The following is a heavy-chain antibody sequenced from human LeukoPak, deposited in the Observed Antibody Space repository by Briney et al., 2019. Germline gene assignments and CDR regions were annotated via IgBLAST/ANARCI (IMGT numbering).Heavy chain of an antibody. CDR1: GFTFSSYC. CDR3: ARDPSYNHSSLDY. J-gene: IGHJ4*02. D-gene: IGHD1-1*01. V-gene: IGHV3-7*01. Sequence: GGSLRLSCAASGFTFSSYCMSWVRQAPGKGLEWVANIKQDGSEKYYVDSVKGRFTISRDNAKNSLYLQMNSLRAEDTAVYYCARDPSYNHSSLDYWGQGTLVTVSS. CDR2: IKQDGSEK.